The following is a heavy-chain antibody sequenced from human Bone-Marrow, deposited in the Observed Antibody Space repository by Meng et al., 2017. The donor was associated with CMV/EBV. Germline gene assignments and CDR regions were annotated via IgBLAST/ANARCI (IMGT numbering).Heavy chain of an antibody. J-gene: IGHJ5*02. CDR1: GSSSGYY. Sequence: GSSSGYYWSWIRQPQGKGLEWIGEINHSGSTNYNPSLKSRVTISVDTSKNQFSLKLSSVTAADTAVYYCARVPPRRATVLYNWFDPWGQGTLVTVSS. V-gene: IGHV4-34*01. CDR2: INHSGST. D-gene: IGHD4-11*01. CDR3: ARVPPRRATVLYNWFDP.